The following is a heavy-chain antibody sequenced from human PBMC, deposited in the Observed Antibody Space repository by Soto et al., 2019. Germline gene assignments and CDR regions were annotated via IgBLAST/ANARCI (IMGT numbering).Heavy chain of an antibody. D-gene: IGHD3-10*01. CDR3: AKTFGELLYVFDY. CDR1: GFTFINYA. V-gene: IGHV3-23*01. CDR2: ISGTGGAT. Sequence: EVQLLESGGGLVQPGGSLRLSCAASGFTFINYALSWVRQAPGKGLEWVSTISGTGGATYHADSVRGRFSISRDNSKNTLHLQMDSLRAEDAAVYYCAKTFGELLYVFDYWGQGALVTVSS. J-gene: IGHJ4*02.